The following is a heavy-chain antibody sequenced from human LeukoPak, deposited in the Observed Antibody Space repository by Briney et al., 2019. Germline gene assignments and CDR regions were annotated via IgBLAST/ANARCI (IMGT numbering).Heavy chain of an antibody. V-gene: IGHV1-24*01. CDR3: ATLDSYYDNSGRPLVPD. CDR1: GYTLTDFS. D-gene: IGHD3-22*01. J-gene: IGHJ4*02. Sequence: GASVKVSCNISGYTLTDFSMHWVRQAPGKGVEWMGGFNREDDEAIHAPHFQGRVTVTEVTSTDTAYMELSSLRSEDTAVYYCATLDSYYDNSGRPLVPDWGQGTLVTVSS. CDR2: FNREDDEA.